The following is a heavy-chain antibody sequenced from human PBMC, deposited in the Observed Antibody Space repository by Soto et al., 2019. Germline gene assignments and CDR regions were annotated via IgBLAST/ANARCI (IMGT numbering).Heavy chain of an antibody. V-gene: IGHV3-33*01. Sequence: GGSLRLSCAASGFTFSSYGMHWVRQAPGKGLEWVAVIWYDGSNKYYADSVKGRFTISRDNSKNTLYLQMNSLRAEDTAVYYCARDRYRFGELLQVIDYWGQGTLVTVSS. CDR1: GFTFSSYG. D-gene: IGHD3-10*01. J-gene: IGHJ4*02. CDR2: IWYDGSNK. CDR3: ARDRYRFGELLQVIDY.